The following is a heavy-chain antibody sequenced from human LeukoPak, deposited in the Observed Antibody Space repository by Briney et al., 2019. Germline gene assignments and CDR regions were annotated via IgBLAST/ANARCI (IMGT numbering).Heavy chain of an antibody. CDR2: ISYSGST. J-gene: IGHJ4*02. CDR1: GGSISSGGYY. D-gene: IGHD3-10*01. V-gene: IGHV4-31*03. CDR3: ARTIGYYASGSYYFDY. Sequence: SQTLSLTCTVSGGSISSGGYYWSWIRQHPGKGLEWIGYISYSGSTYYNPSLRSRLSISEDTSKNQFSLKLSSVTAADTAVHYCARTIGYYASGSYYFDYWGQGTLVTVSS.